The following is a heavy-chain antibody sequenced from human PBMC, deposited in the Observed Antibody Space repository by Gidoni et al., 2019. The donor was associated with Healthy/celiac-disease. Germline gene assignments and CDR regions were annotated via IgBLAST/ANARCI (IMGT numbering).Heavy chain of an antibody. J-gene: IGHJ3*02. V-gene: IGHV3-30*04. CDR3: AREPIMGRVLRAFDI. CDR1: GFTFRRYV. Sequence: QVQLVESGGGVVQPGRSLRLSCAASGFTFRRYVMLWVRQAPGKGLEWVAVISYDGSNKYYADAVKGRFTISRDNSKNTLYLQMNSLRAEDTAVYYCAREPIMGRVLRAFDIWGQGTMVTVSS. CDR2: ISYDGSNK.